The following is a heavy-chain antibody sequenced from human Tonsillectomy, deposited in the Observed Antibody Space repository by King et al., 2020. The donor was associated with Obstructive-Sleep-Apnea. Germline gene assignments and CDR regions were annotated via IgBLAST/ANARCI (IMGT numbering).Heavy chain of an antibody. CDR1: GFTFSTYW. D-gene: IGHD4-17*01. CDR2: ISRDGSST. CDR3: AREGTVTGGRYFDL. J-gene: IGHJ2*01. V-gene: IGHV3-74*01. Sequence: VQLVESGGGLFQPGGSLRLSCAASGFTFSTYWMHWVRQAPGKGLVWGSRISRDGSSTNYADSVKGRFTISRDNAKNTLYLQMNSLRAEDTAVWYCAREGTVTGGRYFDLWGRGTLVTVSS.